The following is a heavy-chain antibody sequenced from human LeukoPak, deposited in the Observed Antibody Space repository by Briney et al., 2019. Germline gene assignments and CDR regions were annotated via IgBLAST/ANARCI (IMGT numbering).Heavy chain of an antibody. V-gene: IGHV1-18*01. Sequence: GASVKVSCKATSRISWVRQAPGQGLEWMGWIGTYGGDTYYAQKFQGRITVTTDTSTSTVYMELRNLRSDDTAGYYCARDLWNFSCDSGYNRDFDSWGQGTLVTVSS. J-gene: IGHJ5*01. CDR1: TSR. CDR3: ARDLWNFSCDSGYNRDFDS. CDR2: IGTYGGDT. D-gene: IGHD3-22*01.